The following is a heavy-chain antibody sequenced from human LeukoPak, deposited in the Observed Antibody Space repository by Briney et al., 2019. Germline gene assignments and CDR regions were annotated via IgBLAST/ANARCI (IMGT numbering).Heavy chain of an antibody. J-gene: IGHJ4*02. D-gene: IGHD2/OR15-2a*01. CDR3: AGRQTFPY. V-gene: IGHV4-39*01. CDR2: IYLTGGT. Sequence: PSETLSLTCSVTGGSINNKHLYWGWIRQTPGKGLEWIGSIYLTGGTCSNPSLQGRLTMSIDTSANQFSLSLHSVTAADTAVYYCAGRQTFPYWSQGILVTVSS. CDR1: GGSINNKHLY.